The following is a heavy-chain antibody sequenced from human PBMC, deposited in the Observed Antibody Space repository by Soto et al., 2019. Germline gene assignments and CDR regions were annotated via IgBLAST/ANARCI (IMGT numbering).Heavy chain of an antibody. D-gene: IGHD6-13*01. J-gene: IGHJ3*02. V-gene: IGHV3-23*01. CDR3: AKVFGGIAAAPLKVVFDI. CDR1: GFTFSSYA. Sequence: GGSLRLSCAASGFTFSSYAMSWVRQAPGKGLEWVSATSGSGGSTYYADSVKGRFTISRDNSKNTLYLQMNSLRAEDTAVYYCAKVFGGIAAAPLKVVFDIWAKGKMATVSS. CDR2: TSGSGGST.